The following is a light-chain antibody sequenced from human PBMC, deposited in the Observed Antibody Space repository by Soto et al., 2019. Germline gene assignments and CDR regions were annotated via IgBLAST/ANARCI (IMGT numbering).Light chain of an antibody. J-gene: IGKJ1*01. CDR1: QSISNY. CDR3: QHYNSYSQT. CDR2: DAS. Sequence: DIQMTQSPSTLSASVGDRVTITCRASQSISNYLAWYQQKPGIAPNLLIYDASSLESGVPSRFSGSGSGTEFTLTISSLQPDDFATYYCQHYNSYSQTFGQGTKVEFK. V-gene: IGKV1-5*01.